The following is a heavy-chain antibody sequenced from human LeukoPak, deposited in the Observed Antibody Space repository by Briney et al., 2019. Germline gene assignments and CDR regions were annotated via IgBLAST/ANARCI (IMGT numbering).Heavy chain of an antibody. CDR3: TTELPDIVVVPAAIPKTLTDY. V-gene: IGHV3-15*01. D-gene: IGHD2-2*02. CDR1: GFTLSNAS. Sequence: GGSLRLSCAASGFTLSNASMSWVREAPGEGVWWVGRVKSKTDGGTTDCASTVKGRFTISRHDAKNTLYLQMNSLKTEDTAVYYCTTELPDIVVVPAAIPKTLTDYWGQGTLVTVSS. CDR2: VKSKTDGGTT. J-gene: IGHJ4*02.